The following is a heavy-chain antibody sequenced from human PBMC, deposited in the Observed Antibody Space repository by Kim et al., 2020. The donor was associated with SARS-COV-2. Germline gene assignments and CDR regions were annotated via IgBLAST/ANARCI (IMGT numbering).Heavy chain of an antibody. CDR1: GFTFSSYA. CDR2: ISYDGSNK. D-gene: IGHD6-19*01. Sequence: GGSLRLSCAASGFTFSSYAMHWVRQAPGKGLEWVAVISYDGSNKYYADSVKGRFTISRDNSKNTLYLQMNSLRAEDTAVYYCARERYSSGWYADAFDIWGQGTMVTVSS. J-gene: IGHJ3*02. V-gene: IGHV3-30*04. CDR3: ARERYSSGWYADAFDI.